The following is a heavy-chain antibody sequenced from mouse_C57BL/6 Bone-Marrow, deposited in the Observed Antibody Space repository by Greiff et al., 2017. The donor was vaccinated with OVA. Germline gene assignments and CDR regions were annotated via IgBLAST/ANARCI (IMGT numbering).Heavy chain of an antibody. CDR1: GFTFSDYG. CDR3: ARRWLLPYYAMDY. V-gene: IGHV5-17*01. D-gene: IGHD2-3*01. Sequence: EVHLVESGGGLVKPGGSLKLSCAASGFTFSDYGMHWVRQAPEKGLEWVAYISSGSSTIYYADTVKGRVTISRDNAKTTLFLQMTSLRSEDTAMYYCARRWLLPYYAMDYWGQGTSVTVSS. J-gene: IGHJ4*01. CDR2: ISSGSSTI.